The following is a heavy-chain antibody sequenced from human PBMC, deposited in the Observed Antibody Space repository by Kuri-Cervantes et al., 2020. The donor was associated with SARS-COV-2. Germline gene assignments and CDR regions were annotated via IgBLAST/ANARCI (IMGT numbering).Heavy chain of an antibody. D-gene: IGHD6-6*01. CDR3: AKDIWSSSSGPLDY. CDR2: ISGSGGST. CDR1: GFTFDDYA. J-gene: IGHJ4*02. V-gene: IGHV3-43*02. Sequence: GGSLRLSCAASGFTFDDYAMHWVRQAPGKGLEWVSAISGSGGSTYYADSVKGRFTISRDNSKNSLYLQMNSLRTEDTALYYCAKDIWSSSSGPLDYWGQGTLVTVSS.